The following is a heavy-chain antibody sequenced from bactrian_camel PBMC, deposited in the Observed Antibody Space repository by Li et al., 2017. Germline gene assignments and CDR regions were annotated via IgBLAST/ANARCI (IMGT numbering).Heavy chain of an antibody. CDR1: GFSYSPN. CDR3: AAVGGAGFDGYCYGDNKY. CDR2: IDSETLT. Sequence: HVQLVESGGASVQTGGSLTLSCVTSGFSYSPNMAWFRQAPGKEREAIASIDSETLTNYADSVKGRFTISKDNAKNTLYLQMNSLESGDTGMYYCAAVGGAGFDGYCYGDNKYLSQGTQVTVS. D-gene: IGHD3*01. V-gene: IGHV3S53*01. J-gene: IGHJ4*01.